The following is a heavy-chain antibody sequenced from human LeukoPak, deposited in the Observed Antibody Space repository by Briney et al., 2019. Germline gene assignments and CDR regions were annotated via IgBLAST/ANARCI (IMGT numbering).Heavy chain of an antibody. CDR1: GFTFSSYE. V-gene: IGHV3-48*03. D-gene: IGHD3-10*01. CDR3: ARGVRPMVRGVIITQPNAFDI. J-gene: IGHJ3*02. CDR2: ISSSGSTI. Sequence: GGSLRLSCAASGFTFSSYEMNWVRQAPGKGLEWVSYISSSGSTIYYADSVKGRFTISRDNAKNSLYLQMNSLRAEDTAVYYCARGVRPMVRGVIITQPNAFDIWGQGTMVTVSS.